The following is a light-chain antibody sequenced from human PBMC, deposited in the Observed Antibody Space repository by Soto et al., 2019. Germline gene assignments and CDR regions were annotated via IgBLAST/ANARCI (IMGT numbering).Light chain of an antibody. V-gene: IGKV3-20*01. CDR2: DAS. Sequence: EIVLTQSPGTLSLSPGERATLSCRASQSVSSNLAWYQQKPGQAPRLLIYDASSRATGIPDRFSGSGSGTDFTLTISRLEPEDFAVYYCQQYGSSGTFGQGTKVDIK. CDR1: QSVSSN. J-gene: IGKJ1*01. CDR3: QQYGSSGT.